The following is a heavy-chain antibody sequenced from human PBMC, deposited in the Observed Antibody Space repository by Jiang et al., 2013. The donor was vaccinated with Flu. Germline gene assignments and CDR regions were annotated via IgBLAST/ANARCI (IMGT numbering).Heavy chain of an antibody. CDR1: GFTFSNYA. CDR2: ISYDGNNK. J-gene: IGHJ6*02. Sequence: RLSCAASGFTFSNYAVHWVRQAPGKGLEWVTLISYDGNNKYYADSVKGRFTISRDNSKNTLYLQMNSLRAEDTAVYYCARVDSYYHYYGMDVWGQGTTVTVSS. V-gene: IGHV3-30*04. CDR3: ARVDSYYHYYGMDV. D-gene: IGHD2-15*01.